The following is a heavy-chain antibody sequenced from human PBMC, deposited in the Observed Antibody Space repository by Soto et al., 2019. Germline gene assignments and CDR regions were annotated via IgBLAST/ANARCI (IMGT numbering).Heavy chain of an antibody. J-gene: IGHJ4*02. CDR3: ARVSLVGPSGGRYFYD. D-gene: IGHD1-26*01. V-gene: IGHV3-72*01. CDR1: GFTFSAHY. Sequence: EVQLVESGGGLVQPGGSLRLSCAASGFTFSAHYMDWVRQAPGKGLEWVGRIKNKANSYTTEYAASVEGRFTISREDSQNSLYLQMNSLKTEGTAVYYCARVSLVGPSGGRYFYDWGQGSQVAVSS. CDR2: IKNKANSYTT.